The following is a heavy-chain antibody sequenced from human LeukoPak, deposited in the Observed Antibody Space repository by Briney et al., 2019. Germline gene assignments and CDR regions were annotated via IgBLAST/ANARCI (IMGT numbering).Heavy chain of an antibody. CDR1: GGSISSSSYY. D-gene: IGHD6-19*01. J-gene: IGHJ4*02. CDR3: ARAAKGGAVAGGGGSFDY. V-gene: IGHV4-39*07. CDR2: IYYSGST. Sequence: SETLSLTCTVSGGSISSSSYYWGWIRQPPGKGLEWIGSIYYSGSTYYNPSLKSRVTISVDTSKNQFSLKLSSVTAADTAVYYCARAAKGGAVAGGGGSFDYWGQGTLVTVSS.